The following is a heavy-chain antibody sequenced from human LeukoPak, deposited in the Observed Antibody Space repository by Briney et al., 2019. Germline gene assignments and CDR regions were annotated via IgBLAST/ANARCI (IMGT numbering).Heavy chain of an antibody. CDR1: GYTFTSYD. J-gene: IGHJ4*02. CDR3: ARDLGGSYYDFDY. CDR2: MNPNSGNT. V-gene: IGHV1-8*03. D-gene: IGHD1-26*01. Sequence: VASVKVSCKASGYTFTSYDINWVRQATGQGLEWMGWMNPNSGNTGYAQKFQGRVTITRNTSISTAYMELSSLRSEDTAVYYCARDLGGSYYDFDYWGQGTLVTVSS.